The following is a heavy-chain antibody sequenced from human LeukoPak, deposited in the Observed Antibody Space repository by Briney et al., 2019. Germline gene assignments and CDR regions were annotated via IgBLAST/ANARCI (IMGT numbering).Heavy chain of an antibody. CDR3: ATHYYGSGSYYNGGRYYYYGMDV. Sequence: PGGSLRLSCAASGFTFSSYAMHWVRQAPGKGLEYVSAISSNGGSTYYANSVKGRFTISRDNSKNTLYLQMGSLRAEDMAVYYCATHYYGSGSYYNGGRYYYYGMDVWGQGTTVTVSS. V-gene: IGHV3-64*01. CDR2: ISSNGGST. D-gene: IGHD3-10*01. J-gene: IGHJ6*02. CDR1: GFTFSSYA.